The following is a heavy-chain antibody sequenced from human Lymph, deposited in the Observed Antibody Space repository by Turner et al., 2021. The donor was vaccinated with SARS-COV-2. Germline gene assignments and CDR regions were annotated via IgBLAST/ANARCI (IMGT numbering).Heavy chain of an antibody. Sequence: QVQPVQSGAEVKKPGASVKVSCKASGYTFTSYAMHWVRQAPGQRLEWMGWINAGNGNTKYSQKFQGRVTITRDTSASTAYMELSSLSSEDMAVYYCARGKSPLLRFLEWLLSLDYWGQGTLVTVSS. V-gene: IGHV1-3*01. CDR1: GYTFTSYA. CDR3: ARGKSPLLRFLEWLLSLDY. J-gene: IGHJ4*02. CDR2: INAGNGNT. D-gene: IGHD3-3*01.